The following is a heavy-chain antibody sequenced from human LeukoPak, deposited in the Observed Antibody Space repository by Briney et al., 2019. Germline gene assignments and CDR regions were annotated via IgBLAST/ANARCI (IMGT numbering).Heavy chain of an antibody. CDR1: GGSYRGYY. CDR3: ARGVLSVYYFDI. Sequence: SETLSLTCAVSGGSYRGYYWAWIRQSPGKGLEWIGEIHYSGATSYSPSVKRRATIFADTSNNRFSLRLTSVTAADTAVYYCARGVLSVYYFDIWGQGSVVTVSS. CDR2: IHYSGAT. V-gene: IGHV4-34*01. D-gene: IGHD3-10*01. J-gene: IGHJ3*02.